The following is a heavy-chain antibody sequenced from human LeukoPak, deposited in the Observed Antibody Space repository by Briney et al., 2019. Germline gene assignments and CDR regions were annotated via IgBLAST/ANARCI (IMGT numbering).Heavy chain of an antibody. CDR1: GGSFSGYY. Sequence: SETLSLTCAVYGGSFSGYYWSWIRQPPGKGLEWIGEINHSGSTNYNPSLKSRVTISVDTSKNQFSLKLSSVTAADTAVYYCARAPYYDNALFDIWGQGTMVTVSS. D-gene: IGHD3-9*01. CDR3: ARAPYYDNALFDI. CDR2: INHSGST. V-gene: IGHV4-34*01. J-gene: IGHJ3*02.